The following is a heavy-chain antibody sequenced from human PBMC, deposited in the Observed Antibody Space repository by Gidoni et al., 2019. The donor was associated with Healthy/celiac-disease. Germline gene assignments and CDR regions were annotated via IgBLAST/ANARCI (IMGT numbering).Heavy chain of an antibody. Sequence: QVQLQESRPGLVKPSETLSLTCTVSGCSLSTYYWSWIRQPAGKGLEWIVRIYTSGSTNYNPSLKSRVTMSVDTSKNQFSLKLSSVTAADTAVYYCASIEMATANWYFDLWGRGTLVTVSS. CDR2: IYTSGST. CDR3: ASIEMATANWYFDL. V-gene: IGHV4-4*07. J-gene: IGHJ2*01. CDR1: GCSLSTYY. D-gene: IGHD5-18*01.